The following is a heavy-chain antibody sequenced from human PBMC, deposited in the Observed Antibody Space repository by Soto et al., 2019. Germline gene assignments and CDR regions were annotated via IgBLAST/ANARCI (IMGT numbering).Heavy chain of an antibody. CDR3: ARELRFLEWSQGDAFDI. CDR1: GYTFTGYY. J-gene: IGHJ3*02. Sequence: ASVKVSCKASGYTFTGYYMHWVRQAPGQGLEWMGRINPNSGGTNYAQKFQGWVTMTRDTSISTAYMELSRLRSDDTAVYYCARELRFLEWSQGDAFDIWGQGTMVTVS. V-gene: IGHV1-2*04. CDR2: INPNSGGT. D-gene: IGHD3-3*01.